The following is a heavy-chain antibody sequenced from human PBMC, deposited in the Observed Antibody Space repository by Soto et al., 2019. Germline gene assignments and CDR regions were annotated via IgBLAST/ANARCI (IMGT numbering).Heavy chain of an antibody. J-gene: IGHJ6*02. CDR1: GFSLSTSGMC. V-gene: IGHV2-70*11. D-gene: IGHD6-19*01. CDR3: ARILRVADLDSHYYGMDV. Sequence: SGPTLVNPTQTLTLTCSFSGFSLSTSGMCVSWIRQAPGKALEWLARIDWDDDKDYNTSLRTRLTISKDTSKNQVVLTMTNMDPVDTATYYCARILRVADLDSHYYGMDVWGQGTTVTVS. CDR2: IDWDDDK.